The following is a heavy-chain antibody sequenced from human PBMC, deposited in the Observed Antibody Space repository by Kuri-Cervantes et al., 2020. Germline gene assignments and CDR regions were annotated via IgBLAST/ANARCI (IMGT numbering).Heavy chain of an antibody. CDR2: ISSSGSTI. V-gene: IGHV3-11*04. CDR3: ARDLGIVVVPAASA. J-gene: IGHJ4*02. Sequence: GGSLRLSCTASGFTFGDYAMSWVRQAPGKGLEWVSYISSSGSTIYYADSVKGRFTISRDNAKNSLYLQMNSLRAEDTAVYYCARDLGIVVVPAASAWGQGTLVTVSS. D-gene: IGHD2-2*01. CDR1: GFTFGDYA.